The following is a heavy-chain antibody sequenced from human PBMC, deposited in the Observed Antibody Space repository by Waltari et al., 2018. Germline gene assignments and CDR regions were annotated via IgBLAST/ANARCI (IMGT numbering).Heavy chain of an antibody. CDR1: GYTFTSYA. CDR3: ARDGLLWFGESYYYYYGMDV. V-gene: IGHV1-3*01. Sequence: QVQLVQSGAEVKKPGASVKVSCKASGYTFTSYAMHWVRQAPGQRLEWMGWINAGNGNTKYSQKFQGRVTITRDTSASTAYMELSSLRSEDTAVYYCARDGLLWFGESYYYYYGMDVWGQGTTVTVSS. J-gene: IGHJ6*02. CDR2: INAGNGNT. D-gene: IGHD3-10*01.